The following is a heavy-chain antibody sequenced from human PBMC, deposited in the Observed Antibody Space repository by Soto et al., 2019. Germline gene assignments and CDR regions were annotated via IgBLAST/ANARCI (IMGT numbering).Heavy chain of an antibody. D-gene: IGHD6-19*01. Sequence: QVQLVQSGAEVKRPGSSLEVSCKASGGTFSSYTVSWLRQIPGQGLEWLGGIIPDFGTTNYAQRFQGRVSSTTGQTPNTACMELTTLRAPDTAVYYCARSHPTAPVAVAGPDYYFGLWGRGTLVTVSS. V-gene: IGHV1-69*01. CDR2: IIPDFGTT. J-gene: IGHJ4*02. CDR3: ARSHPTAPVAVAGPDYYFGL. CDR1: GGTFSSYT.